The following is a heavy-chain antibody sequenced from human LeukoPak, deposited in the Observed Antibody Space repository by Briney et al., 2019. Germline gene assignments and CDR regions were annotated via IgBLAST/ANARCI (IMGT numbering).Heavy chain of an antibody. J-gene: IGHJ4*02. CDR3: ARQAGCFTTFDF. CDR1: SGSIGTYY. Sequence: SETLSLTCSVSSGSIGTYYWAWIRQTPGKGLEWIGYISYSGSTKYNPSLTRRITISLDTSKNQFSLELRSMTAADTAMYYCARQAGCFTTFDFWGQGTLVTVSS. D-gene: IGHD3-22*01. CDR2: ISYSGST. V-gene: IGHV4-59*08.